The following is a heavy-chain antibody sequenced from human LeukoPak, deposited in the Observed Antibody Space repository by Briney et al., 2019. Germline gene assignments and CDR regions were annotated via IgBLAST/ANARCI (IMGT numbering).Heavy chain of an antibody. Sequence: GGSLRLSCAASGFTFSSYWMSWVHQAPGKGLEWVANIKQDGSEKYYVDSVKGRFTISRDNAKNSLYLQMNSLRAEDTAVYYCAREAYSSGWYGGYFDYWGQGTLVTVSS. CDR1: GFTFSSYW. CDR3: AREAYSSGWYGGYFDY. D-gene: IGHD6-19*01. CDR2: IKQDGSEK. V-gene: IGHV3-7*01. J-gene: IGHJ4*02.